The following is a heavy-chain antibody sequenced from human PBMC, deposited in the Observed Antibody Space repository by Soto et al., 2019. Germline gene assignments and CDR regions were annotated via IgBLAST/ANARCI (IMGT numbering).Heavy chain of an antibody. CDR1: GYSFTSYW. CDR2: IYPGDSDT. Sequence: PGESLKISCKGSGYSFTSYWIGWVRQMPGKGLEWMGIIYPGDSDTRYSPSFQGQVTIPADKSISTAYLQWSSLKASDTAMYYCARSPASPFEDYYYYGMDVWGQGTTVTVSS. CDR3: ARSPASPFEDYYYYGMDV. D-gene: IGHD3-9*01. J-gene: IGHJ6*02. V-gene: IGHV5-51*01.